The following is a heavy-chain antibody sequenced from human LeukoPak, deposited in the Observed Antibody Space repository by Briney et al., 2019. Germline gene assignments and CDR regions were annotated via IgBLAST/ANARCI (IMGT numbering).Heavy chain of an antibody. CDR3: ARLSTWNDGVDAFDI. CDR2: IYTSGST. Sequence: SETLSLTCTVSGGSLSSYYWNWIRQPAGKGLEWIGRIYTSGSTNYNPSLKSRVTMSVDTSKNQFSLKLSSVTAADTAVFYCARLSTWNDGVDAFDIWGQGTMVTVSS. V-gene: IGHV4-4*07. D-gene: IGHD1-1*01. J-gene: IGHJ3*02. CDR1: GGSLSSYY.